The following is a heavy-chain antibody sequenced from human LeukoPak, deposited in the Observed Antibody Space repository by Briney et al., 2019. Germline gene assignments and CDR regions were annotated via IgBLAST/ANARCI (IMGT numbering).Heavy chain of an antibody. D-gene: IGHD1-26*01. CDR1: GYTFTSYY. Sequence: GASVKVSCKASGYTFTSYYMHWVRQAPGQGLEWMGLINPSGSSTSYAQKFQGRLSLTRDMSTSTDYMELSSLRSEDTAVYYCARDNSMGDTAWWFDPWGQGTLVTVSS. J-gene: IGHJ5*02. CDR3: ARDNSMGDTAWWFDP. CDR2: INPSGSST. V-gene: IGHV1-46*01.